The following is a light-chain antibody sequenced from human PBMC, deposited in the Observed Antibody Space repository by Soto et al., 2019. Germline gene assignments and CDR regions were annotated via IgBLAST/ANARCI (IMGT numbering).Light chain of an antibody. CDR2: GAS. V-gene: IGKV3-15*01. CDR1: QSVGSN. Sequence: EIVMTQSPATLSVSPGERATLSCRASQSVGSNLAWYQQKPGQSPRLLIYGASTRATGISARFSGSGSGTEFTLTISSLQSEDFAIHYCQKYNNWPYTFGQGTKVDIK. CDR3: QKYNNWPYT. J-gene: IGKJ2*01.